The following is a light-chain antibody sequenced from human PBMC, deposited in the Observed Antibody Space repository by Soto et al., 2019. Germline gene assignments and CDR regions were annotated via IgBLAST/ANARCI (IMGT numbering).Light chain of an antibody. J-gene: IGLJ1*01. CDR2: EGR. CDR3: SSYTSSSTGV. V-gene: IGLV2-14*01. Sequence: SGPSQPAAVTGSHGQSNKNCCTGTSRDGGGCNWGYWYQEEPGKGSKLMIYEGRNRPSGVSNRFSGSKSGNTASLTISRLQAEDEADYYCSSYTSSSTGVFGTGTKVTVL. CDR1: SRDGGGCNW.